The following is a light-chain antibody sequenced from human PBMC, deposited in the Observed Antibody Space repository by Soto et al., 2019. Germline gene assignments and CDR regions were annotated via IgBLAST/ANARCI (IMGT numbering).Light chain of an antibody. CDR2: GNS. Sequence: QSLLTHPTSFSLSSGQRVTISGTGTISHIGAGYAVHWYQQLPGPAPKLLIYGNSNRPSVVPDRFSGSKSGTSASLAITGLQDEDEADYYCQSYDSRMSGDVFGTGTKVTVL. CDR1: ISHIGAGYA. J-gene: IGLJ1*01. V-gene: IGLV1-40*01. CDR3: QSYDSRMSGDV.